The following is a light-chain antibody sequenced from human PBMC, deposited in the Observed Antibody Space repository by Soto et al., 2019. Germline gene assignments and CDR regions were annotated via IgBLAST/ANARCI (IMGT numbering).Light chain of an antibody. V-gene: IGKV1-39*01. Sequence: DIQMTQAPSSLSASVGDRVTLPCRASQSVAGYLNWYQQKPGSAPHLLIYAASTLQSGVPSRFSGSGSGTDFKLTISSMQPEDVGTYYCQQSYNSSWTFGPGTKVDIK. J-gene: IGKJ1*01. CDR1: QSVAGY. CDR3: QQSYNSSWT. CDR2: AAS.